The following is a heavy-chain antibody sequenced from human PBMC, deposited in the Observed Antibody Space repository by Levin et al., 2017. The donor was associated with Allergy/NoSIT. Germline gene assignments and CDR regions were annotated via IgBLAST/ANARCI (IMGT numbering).Heavy chain of an antibody. J-gene: IGHJ4*02. CDR2: ISGSGGST. V-gene: IGHV3-23*01. CDR1: GFTFNSYA. CDR3: AKDLSEGSGWYSGHYFDY. D-gene: IGHD6-19*01. Sequence: GGSLRLSCAASGFTFNSYAMSWVRQAPGKGLEWVSIISGSGGSTYYADSVKGRFTISRDNSKNTLYLQMTSLRAEDTAVYYCAKDLSEGSGWYSGHYFDYWGQGTLVTVSS.